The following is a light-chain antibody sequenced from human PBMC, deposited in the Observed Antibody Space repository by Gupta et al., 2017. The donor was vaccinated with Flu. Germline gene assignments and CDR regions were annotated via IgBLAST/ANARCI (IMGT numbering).Light chain of an antibody. CDR2: EVS. V-gene: IGLV2-14*01. CDR3: SSYTSSSTLDGV. CDR1: SSDVGGYNY. Sequence: QSALTQPASVSGSPGQSITITCTGTSSDVGGYNYVSWYQQHPGKAPKLMIYEVSNRPSGVSNRFSGVKSGNTASLTISGRQAEDEAEDYCSSYTSSSTLDGVFGGGTKLTVL. J-gene: IGLJ3*02.